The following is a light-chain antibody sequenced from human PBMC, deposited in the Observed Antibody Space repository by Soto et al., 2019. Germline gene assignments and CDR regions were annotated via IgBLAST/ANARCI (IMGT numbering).Light chain of an antibody. CDR3: QQYNSDWT. CDR1: QSISSW. CDR2: DAS. Sequence: DIQMTQSPSTLSASVGERVTITCGASQSISSWLAWYQKKPGKATTVLIYDASSLESGVPSRCSGSGSGTEFTLSISSLQPEDVAKYYCQQYNSDWTFGQGTKVEIK. J-gene: IGKJ1*01. V-gene: IGKV1-5*01.